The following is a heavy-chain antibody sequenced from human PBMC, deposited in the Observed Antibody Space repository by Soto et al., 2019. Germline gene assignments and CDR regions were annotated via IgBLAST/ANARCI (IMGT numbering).Heavy chain of an antibody. CDR3: ARVLDYGSGSYPPDY. V-gene: IGHV3-7*01. J-gene: IGHJ4*02. Sequence: EVQLVESGGGLVQPGGSLRLSCAASGFTFSSYWMSWVRQAPGKGLEWVANIKQDGSEKYYVDSVKGRFTISRDNAKNSLYLQMNSLRAEDTGVYYCARVLDYGSGSYPPDYWGQGTLVTVSS. D-gene: IGHD3-10*01. CDR1: GFTFSSYW. CDR2: IKQDGSEK.